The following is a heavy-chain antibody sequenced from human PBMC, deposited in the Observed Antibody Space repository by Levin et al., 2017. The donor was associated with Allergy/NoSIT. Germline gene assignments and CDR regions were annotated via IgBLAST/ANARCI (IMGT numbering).Heavy chain of an antibody. Sequence: ASVKVSCKVSGYTFTSYGISWVRQAPGQGLEWMGWISAYNGHTNYAQKLQGRVSMTADTSTSTAQMELRRLRSDDPALYSCARDWEYGDYARYWGQGTLVTVSS. CDR3: ARDWEYGDYARY. J-gene: IGHJ4*02. D-gene: IGHD4-17*01. CDR2: ISAYNGHT. V-gene: IGHV1-18*01. CDR1: GYTFTSYG.